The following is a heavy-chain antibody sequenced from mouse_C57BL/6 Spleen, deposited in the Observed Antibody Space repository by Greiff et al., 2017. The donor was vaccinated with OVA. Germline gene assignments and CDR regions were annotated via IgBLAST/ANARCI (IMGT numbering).Heavy chain of an antibody. Sequence: EVQLVESGPELVKPGASVKIPCKASGYTFTDYNMDWVKQSHGKSLEWIGDINPNNGGTIYNQKFKGKATLTVDKSSSTAYMELRSLTSEDTAVYYCARVSLRGYAMDYWGQGTSVTVSS. J-gene: IGHJ4*01. CDR2: INPNNGGT. CDR1: GYTFTDYN. CDR3: ARVSLRGYAMDY. V-gene: IGHV1-18*01.